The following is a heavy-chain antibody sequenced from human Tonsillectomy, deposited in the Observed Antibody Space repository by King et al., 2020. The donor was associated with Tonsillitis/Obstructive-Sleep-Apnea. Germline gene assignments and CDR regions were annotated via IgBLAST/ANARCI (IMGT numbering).Heavy chain of an antibody. J-gene: IGHJ5*02. CDR1: GFTFSDYY. V-gene: IGHV3-11*06. D-gene: IGHD2-2*02. CDR3: ARDRYCSSTSCYMGNWFAP. CDR2: ISSSSSYT. Sequence: VQLVESGGGLVKPGGSLRLSCAASGFTFSDYYMSWIRQAPGKGLEWVSYISSSSSYTNYADSVKGRFTISRDNAKNSLYLQMNSLRAEDTAVYYCARDRYCSSTSCYMGNWFAPWGQGTLVTVSS.